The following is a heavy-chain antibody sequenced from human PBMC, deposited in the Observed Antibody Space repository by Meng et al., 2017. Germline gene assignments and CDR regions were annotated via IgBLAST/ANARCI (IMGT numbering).Heavy chain of an antibody. CDR3: AKQGQQLVLWYYGMDV. V-gene: IGHV3-23*01. Sequence: GESLKISCAASGFTFSSYAMSWVRQAPGRGLEWVSAISGSGGSTYYADSVKGRFTISRDNSKNTLYLQMNSLRAEDTAVYYCAKQGQQLVLWYYGMDVWGQGTTVTVSS. D-gene: IGHD6-13*01. J-gene: IGHJ6*02. CDR2: ISGSGGST. CDR1: GFTFSSYA.